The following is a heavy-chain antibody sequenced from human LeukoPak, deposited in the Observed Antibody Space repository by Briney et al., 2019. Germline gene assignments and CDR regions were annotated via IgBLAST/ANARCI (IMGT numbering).Heavy chain of an antibody. J-gene: IGHJ4*02. CDR3: AKDSLPTSGCRGYFDY. CDR1: GFTFSTYA. Sequence: GGSLRLSCAASGFTFSTYAMTWVRQAPGKGLEWDSAISGSGGNTYYANSVKGRFTISRDNSMNTLYLQMNSLRAEDTAIYYCAKDSLPTSGCRGYFDYRGQGTLVTVSS. V-gene: IGHV3-23*01. D-gene: IGHD6-25*01. CDR2: ISGSGGNT.